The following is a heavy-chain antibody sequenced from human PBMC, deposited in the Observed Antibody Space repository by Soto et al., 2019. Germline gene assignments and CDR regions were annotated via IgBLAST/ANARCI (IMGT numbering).Heavy chain of an antibody. CDR2: INHSGST. V-gene: IGHV4-34*01. CDR1: GGSFSGYY. CDR3: ASGSRGLDY. Sequence: QVQLQQWGAGLLKPSETLSLTCAVYGGSFSGYYWSWIRQPPGKGLEWIGEINHSGSTNYNPSLKRRVTISVATSKNQFSLKLSSVTAADTAVYYCASGSRGLDYRGQGTLVTVSS. D-gene: IGHD6-13*01. J-gene: IGHJ4*02.